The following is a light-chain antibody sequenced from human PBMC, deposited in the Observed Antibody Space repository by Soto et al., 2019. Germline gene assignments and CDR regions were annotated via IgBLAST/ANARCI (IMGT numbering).Light chain of an antibody. Sequence: EIVLTQSPGTLSLSPGERATLSCRASQSVSSSYLAWYQQKPGLAPRLLIYGASSRATDIPDRFSGSGSGTDFTLTISRLEPEDFAVYYCQQYGSSPYTFGQGTKLEIK. CDR3: QQYGSSPYT. J-gene: IGKJ2*01. V-gene: IGKV3-20*01. CDR2: GAS. CDR1: QSVSSSY.